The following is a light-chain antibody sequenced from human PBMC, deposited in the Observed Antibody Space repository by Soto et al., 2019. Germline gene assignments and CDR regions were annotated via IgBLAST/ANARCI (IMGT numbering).Light chain of an antibody. V-gene: IGLV2-23*02. CDR3: CSYAGANWV. J-gene: IGLJ3*02. CDR1: SRDIGNYNL. CDR2: EVT. Sequence: QSALTQPASVSGSPGQSITISCTGTSRDIGNYNLVSWYQHHPGKAPKLIIYEVTKRPSGVSNRFSGSKSGNTASLTISGLLAEDEADYSCCSYAGANWVFGGGTQLTVL.